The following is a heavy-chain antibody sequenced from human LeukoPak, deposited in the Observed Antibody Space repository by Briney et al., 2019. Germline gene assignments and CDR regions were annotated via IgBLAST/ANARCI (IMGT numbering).Heavy chain of an antibody. D-gene: IGHD3-16*02. CDR3: AKTPRRTFGGVIVPRPYYFDY. Sequence: PGGPLRLSCAASGFTFSSYAMSWVRQAPGKGLEWVSAISGSGGSTYYADSVKGRFTISRDNSKNTLYLQMNSLRAEDTAVYYCAKTPRRTFGGVIVPRPYYFDYWGQGTLVTVSS. CDR2: ISGSGGST. J-gene: IGHJ4*02. V-gene: IGHV3-23*01. CDR1: GFTFSSYA.